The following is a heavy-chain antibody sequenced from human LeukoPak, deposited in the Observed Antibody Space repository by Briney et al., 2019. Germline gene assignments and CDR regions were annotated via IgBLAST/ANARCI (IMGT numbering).Heavy chain of an antibody. D-gene: IGHD2-2*01. CDR1: GFTFSSYA. V-gene: IGHV3-23*01. J-gene: IGHJ4*02. CDR3: AKSRSSSSSHFDY. Sequence: GGSLRLSCAASGFTFSSYAMSWVRQAPGKGLKWVSTISGSGKTTYYAGSVKGRFTMSRDNSKNTLYLQMHSLSAEDTAVYYCAKSRSSSSSHFDYWGQGTLVAVSS. CDR2: ISGSGKTT.